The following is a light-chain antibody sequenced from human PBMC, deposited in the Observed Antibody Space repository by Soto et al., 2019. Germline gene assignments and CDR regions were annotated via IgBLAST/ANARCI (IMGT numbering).Light chain of an antibody. CDR1: QSVGSD. Sequence: EIVMTQSPGTLSVSPGERVTLSCRASQSVGSDVAWYQQKPGQAPRLLILGASTRATNIPARFSGSGSGTEFNLTISRLQSEDFAVYYCQQYNNRPPYTFGQGTRLEIK. CDR3: QQYNNRPPYT. V-gene: IGKV3-15*01. J-gene: IGKJ2*01. CDR2: GAS.